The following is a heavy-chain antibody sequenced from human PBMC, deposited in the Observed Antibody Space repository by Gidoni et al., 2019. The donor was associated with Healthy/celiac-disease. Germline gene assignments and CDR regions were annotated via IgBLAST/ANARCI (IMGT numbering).Heavy chain of an antibody. CDR2: IIPIFGTA. CDR1: GGTFSSYA. CDR3: ARGLATVTPWGAFDI. V-gene: IGHV1-69*01. J-gene: IGHJ3*02. D-gene: IGHD4-17*01. Sequence: VQSQVQLVQSGAEVKVSCKASGGTFSSYAISWVRQAPGQGLEWMGGIIPIFGTANYAQKFQGRVTITADESTSTAYMELSSLRSEDTAVYYCARGLATVTPWGAFDIWGQGTMVTVSS.